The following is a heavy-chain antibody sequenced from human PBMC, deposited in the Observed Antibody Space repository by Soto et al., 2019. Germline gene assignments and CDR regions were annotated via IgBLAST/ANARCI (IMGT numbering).Heavy chain of an antibody. CDR1: GFTFSSYA. Sequence: LRLSCAASGFTFSSYAMHWVRQAPGKGLEWVAVISYDGSNKYYADSVKGRFAISRDNSKNTLYLQMNSLRAEDTAVYYCASLRDGYNRFDYWGQGTLVTVSS. CDR3: ASLRDGYNRFDY. V-gene: IGHV3-30*09. D-gene: IGHD5-12*01. CDR2: ISYDGSNK. J-gene: IGHJ4*02.